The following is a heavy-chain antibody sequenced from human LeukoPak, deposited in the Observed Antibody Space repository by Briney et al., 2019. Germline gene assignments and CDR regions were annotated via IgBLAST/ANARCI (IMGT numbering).Heavy chain of an antibody. CDR1: GGTFSSCA. J-gene: IGHJ6*03. CDR2: IIPIFGTA. CDR3: ARNNVVVPAAEPILNMDV. D-gene: IGHD2-2*01. V-gene: IGHV1-69*13. Sequence: GASVKVSCKASGGTFSSCAISWVRQAPGQGLEWMGGIIPIFGTANYAQKFQGRVTITADESTSTAYMELSSLRSGDTAVYYCARNNVVVPAAEPILNMDVWGKGTTVTVSS.